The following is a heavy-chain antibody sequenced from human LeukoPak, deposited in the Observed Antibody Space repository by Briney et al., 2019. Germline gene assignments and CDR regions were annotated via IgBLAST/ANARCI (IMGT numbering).Heavy chain of an antibody. Sequence: SQTLSLTCTVSGGSISSGGYYWSWIRQPPGKGLEWMGYIYYSGSTYYNPSLKSRVTISVDTSKNQFSLKLSSVTAADTAVYYCARVYGPNYYDSSPRLFDYWGQGTLVTVSS. CDR1: GGSISSGGYY. V-gene: IGHV4-31*03. CDR3: ARVYGPNYYDSSPRLFDY. J-gene: IGHJ4*02. CDR2: IYYSGST. D-gene: IGHD3-22*01.